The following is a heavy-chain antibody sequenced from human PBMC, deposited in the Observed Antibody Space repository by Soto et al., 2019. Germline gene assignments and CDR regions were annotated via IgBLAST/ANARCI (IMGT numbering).Heavy chain of an antibody. Sequence: QVQLVESGGGVVQPGRSLRLSCAASGFTFSSYGMHWVRQAPGKGLEWVAVISYDGSNKYYADSVKGRFTISRDNSKNNLYLQMNSLRAEDTAVYYCAKAPYGDYGGPEYWGQGTLVTVSS. CDR1: GFTFSSYG. J-gene: IGHJ4*02. V-gene: IGHV3-30*18. D-gene: IGHD4-17*01. CDR3: AKAPYGDYGGPEY. CDR2: ISYDGSNK.